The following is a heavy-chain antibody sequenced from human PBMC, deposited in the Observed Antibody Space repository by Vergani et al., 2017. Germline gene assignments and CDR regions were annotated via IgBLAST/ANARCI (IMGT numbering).Heavy chain of an antibody. J-gene: IGHJ4*02. CDR3: ARGRAVSGKSYYFDY. CDR2: IYYSGS. CDR1: GGSISSGGYY. Sequence: QVQLQESGPGLVKPSQTLSLTCTVSGGSISSGGYYWSWIRQHPGKGLEWIGYIYYSGSTISVDTSKNQFSLKLSSVTAADTAVYYCARGRAVSGKSYYFDYWGQGTLVTVSS. D-gene: IGHD1-14*01. V-gene: IGHV4-31*01.